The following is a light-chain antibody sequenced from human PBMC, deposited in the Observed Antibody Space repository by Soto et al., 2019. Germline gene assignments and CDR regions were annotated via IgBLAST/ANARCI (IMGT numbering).Light chain of an antibody. CDR1: QGVKTSY. J-gene: IGKJ2*01. CDR3: HHYNSWPYT. V-gene: IGKV3-15*01. CDR2: DAS. Sequence: EIVLTQSPATLSLSPGERATLSCRASQGVKTSYLAWYQQKPGQAPRLLIYDASTRAPGFPARFSGSGSGTEFTLTISSLQSEDFAVYYCHHYNSWPYTFGQGTKVDIK.